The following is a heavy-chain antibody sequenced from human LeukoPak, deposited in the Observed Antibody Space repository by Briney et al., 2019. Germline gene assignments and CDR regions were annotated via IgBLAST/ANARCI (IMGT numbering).Heavy chain of an antibody. V-gene: IGHV1-69*04. D-gene: IGHD3-10*01. CDR1: GGTFSSYA. J-gene: IGHJ4*02. Sequence: GASVKVSCKASGGTFSSYAISWVRQAPGQGLEWMGRIIPILGIANYAQKFQGRVTITADKSTSTAYTELSSLRSEDTAVYYCARAPITMVPFDYWGQGTLVTVSS. CDR3: ARAPITMVPFDY. CDR2: IIPILGIA.